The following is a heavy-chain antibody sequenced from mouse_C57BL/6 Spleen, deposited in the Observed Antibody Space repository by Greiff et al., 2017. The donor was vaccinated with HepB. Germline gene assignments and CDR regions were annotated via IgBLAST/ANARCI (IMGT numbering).Heavy chain of an antibody. Sequence: EVQVVESGGGLVQPGGSMKLSCVASGFTFSNYWMNWVRQSPEKGLEWVAQIRLKSDNYATHYAESVKGRFTISRDDSKSSVYLQMNNLRAEDTGIYYCTGYYYGANYAMDYWGQGTSVTVSS. D-gene: IGHD1-1*01. CDR3: TGYYYGANYAMDY. J-gene: IGHJ4*01. CDR2: IRLKSDNYAT. CDR1: GFTFSNYW. V-gene: IGHV6-3*01.